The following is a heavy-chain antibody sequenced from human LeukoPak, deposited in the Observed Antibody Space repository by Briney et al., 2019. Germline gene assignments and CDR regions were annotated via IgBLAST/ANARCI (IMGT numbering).Heavy chain of an antibody. CDR3: ARDRYSSGWYYYGMDV. V-gene: IGHV1-18*04. J-gene: IGHJ6*02. Sequence: ASVKVSCKASGYTFTGYYMHWVRQAPGQGLEWMGWISAYNGNTNYAQKLQGRVTMTTDTSTSTAYMELRSLRSDDTAVYYCARDRYSSGWYYYGMDVWGQGTTVTVSS. CDR1: GYTFTGYY. D-gene: IGHD6-19*01. CDR2: ISAYNGNT.